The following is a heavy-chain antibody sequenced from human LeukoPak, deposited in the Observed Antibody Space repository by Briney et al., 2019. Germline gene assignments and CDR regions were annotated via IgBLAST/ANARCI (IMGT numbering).Heavy chain of an antibody. CDR2: IYSSGST. V-gene: IGHV4-4*07. D-gene: IGHD1-26*01. J-gene: IGHJ3*02. Sequence: PSETLSLTCTVSGVSFSSYYWTWIRQPAGKGLEWIGRIYSSGSTNYNPSLESRVTMSIDTSKKQISLKLTSVTAADTAVYYCARERGNLRGDAFDIWGQGTMVTVSS. CDR3: ARERGNLRGDAFDI. CDR1: GVSFSSYY.